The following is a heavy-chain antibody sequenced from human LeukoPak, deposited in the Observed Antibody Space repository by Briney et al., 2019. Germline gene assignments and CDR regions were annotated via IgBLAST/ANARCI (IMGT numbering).Heavy chain of an antibody. CDR1: GFTFSSYS. CDR3: AREPLVRGVSFDY. V-gene: IGHV3-21*01. CDR2: ISSSSSYI. D-gene: IGHD3-10*01. Sequence: GGSLRLSCAASGFTFSSYSMNWVRQAPGKGLEWVSSISSSSSYIYYADSVKGRFTVSRDSAKNSLYLQMNSLRAEDTAVYYCAREPLVRGVSFDYWGQGTLVTVSS. J-gene: IGHJ4*02.